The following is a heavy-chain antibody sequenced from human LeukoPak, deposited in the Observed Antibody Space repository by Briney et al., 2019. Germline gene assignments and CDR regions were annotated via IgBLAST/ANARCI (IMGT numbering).Heavy chain of an antibody. J-gene: IGHJ4*02. Sequence: GGSLRLSCAASGFTFSSYGMHWVRQAPGKGLEWVAVISYDGSNKYYADSVKGRFTISRDNSKNTLYLQMNSLRAEDTAVYYCARAAVVVTAILDYWGQGTLVTVSS. CDR1: GFTFSSYG. V-gene: IGHV3-30*03. CDR2: ISYDGSNK. D-gene: IGHD2-21*02. CDR3: ARAAVVVTAILDY.